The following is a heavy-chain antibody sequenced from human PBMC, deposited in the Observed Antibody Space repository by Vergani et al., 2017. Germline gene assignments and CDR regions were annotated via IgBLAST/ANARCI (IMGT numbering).Heavy chain of an antibody. CDR2: ISGSGGST. D-gene: IGHD6-13*01. V-gene: IGHV3-23*01. CDR3: AKALGAYSSTWANYYYYGMDV. Sequence: EVQLLESGGGLVQPGGSLRLSCAASGFTFSSYAMSWVRQAPGKGLEWVSAISGSGGSTYYADSVKGRFTISRDNSKNTLSLKMNSLRAEDTAVYYFAKALGAYSSTWANYYYYGMDVWGQGTTVTVSS. CDR1: GFTFSSYA. J-gene: IGHJ6*02.